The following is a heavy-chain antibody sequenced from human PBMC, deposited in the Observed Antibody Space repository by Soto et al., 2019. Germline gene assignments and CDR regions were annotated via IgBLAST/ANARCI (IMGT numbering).Heavy chain of an antibody. CDR2: IYYSGST. Sequence: SETLSLTCTVSGGSISSYYWSWIRQPPWKGLEWIGYIYYSGSTNYNPSLKSRVTISVDTSKNQFSLKLSSVTAADTAVYYCARARLLWFGDPPARWFDPWGQGTLVTVSS. J-gene: IGHJ5*02. CDR1: GGSISSYY. D-gene: IGHD3-10*01. V-gene: IGHV4-59*01. CDR3: ARARLLWFGDPPARWFDP.